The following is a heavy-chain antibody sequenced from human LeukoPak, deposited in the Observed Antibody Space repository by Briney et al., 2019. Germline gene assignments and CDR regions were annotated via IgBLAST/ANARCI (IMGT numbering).Heavy chain of an antibody. CDR3: ARRNIRGYNSFNI. CDR2: LYTTTT. Sequence: SETLSLTCTVSGGSISTYYWSWIRQAPGAGLQWLGYLYTTTTNYNPSLKRRVTISADTSKNQFSLRSHSVTAADTAVYYCARRNIRGYNSFNIWGQGTMVTVSS. D-gene: IGHD5-24*01. J-gene: IGHJ3*02. V-gene: IGHV4-4*08. CDR1: GGSISTYY.